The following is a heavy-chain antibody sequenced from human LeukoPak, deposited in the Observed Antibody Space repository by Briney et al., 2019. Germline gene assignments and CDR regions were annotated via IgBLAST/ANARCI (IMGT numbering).Heavy chain of an antibody. J-gene: IGHJ4*02. Sequence: GGSLRLSCAASGFTFSSYAMTWVRQAPGKGLEWVSAISGSGGGTYYPDSVKGRFTISRDNSKNTLYLQMNSLRAEDTAVYYCAKERSFGTWLGDYWGQGTLVTVSS. CDR1: GFTFSSYA. V-gene: IGHV3-23*01. CDR2: ISGSGGGT. CDR3: AKERSFGTWLGDY. D-gene: IGHD2/OR15-2a*01.